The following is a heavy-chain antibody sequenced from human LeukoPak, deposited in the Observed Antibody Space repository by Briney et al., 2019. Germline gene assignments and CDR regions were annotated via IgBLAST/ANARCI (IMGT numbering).Heavy chain of an antibody. CDR1: GDSISRSNYF. V-gene: IGHV4-39*01. D-gene: IGHD6-25*01. J-gene: IGHJ4*02. CDR3: ARSSGTGTFSY. Sequence: SEPLSLTCTVSGDSISRSNYFWPWIRQPLGKGLEWIGSVYYGRSAYFIRSIEGRATISVATPNKQFSLKMSSVTAADTAVYYCARSSGTGTFSYWGQGTLVTVSS. CDR2: VYYGRSA.